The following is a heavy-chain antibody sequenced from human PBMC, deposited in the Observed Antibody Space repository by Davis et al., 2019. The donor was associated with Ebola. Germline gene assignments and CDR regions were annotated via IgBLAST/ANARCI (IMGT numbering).Heavy chain of an antibody. J-gene: IGHJ6*04. CDR1: GGSISSYY. Sequence: MPGGSLRLSCTVSGGSISSYYWSWIRQPPGKGLEWIGYIYYSGSTYYNPSLKSRVTISVDMSKNQFSLKLSSVTAADTAVYYCARGRLLEWPPTFYGLDVWGKGTTVTVSS. V-gene: IGHV4-59*01. CDR3: ARGRLLEWPPTFYGLDV. CDR2: IYYSGST. D-gene: IGHD3-3*01.